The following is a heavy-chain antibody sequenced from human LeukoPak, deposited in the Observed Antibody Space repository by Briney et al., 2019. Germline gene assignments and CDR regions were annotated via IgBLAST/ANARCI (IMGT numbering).Heavy chain of an antibody. J-gene: IGHJ4*02. CDR1: GYPFTNYW. Sequence: ASVKVSCKASGYPFTNYWLHWVRQAPGQGLEWMGWIVPDTGDTNYAQKFQGRVTMTRDTSISTAYVELSSPRSDDAAVYYCATPFTGGGPPYWGQGTLVTVSS. CDR2: IVPDTGDT. D-gene: IGHD3-16*01. CDR3: ATPFTGGGPPY. V-gene: IGHV1-2*02.